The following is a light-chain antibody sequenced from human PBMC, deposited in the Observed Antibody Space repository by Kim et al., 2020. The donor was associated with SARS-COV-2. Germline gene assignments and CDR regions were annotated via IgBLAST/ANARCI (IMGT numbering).Light chain of an antibody. V-gene: IGLV2-8*01. CDR3: NSYAGNNIVV. J-gene: IGLJ2*01. Sequence: ASGFPDQSVTISCTETSSDYVSWYQHHPGKAPKLIIYEVNKRPSGVPARFSGSKSGKTAFLTVSGIQADDEADYYCNSYAGNNIVVFGGGTKVTVL. CDR1: SSDY. CDR2: EVN.